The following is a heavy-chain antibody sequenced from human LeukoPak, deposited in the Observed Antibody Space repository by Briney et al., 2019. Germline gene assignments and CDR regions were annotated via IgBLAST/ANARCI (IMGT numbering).Heavy chain of an antibody. Sequence: PGGSLRLSCAASGFTFSNYAMHWVRQAPGKGLEWVAVISFDATKEYFGKSVKGRFTISRDNSKSTLFLQMHSLRAEDTALYFCARCKVGSNTPQKNAFDIWGRGTVVTVSS. D-gene: IGHD1-26*01. J-gene: IGHJ3*02. CDR3: ARCKVGSNTPQKNAFDI. CDR2: ISFDATKE. CDR1: GFTFSNYA. V-gene: IGHV3-30*04.